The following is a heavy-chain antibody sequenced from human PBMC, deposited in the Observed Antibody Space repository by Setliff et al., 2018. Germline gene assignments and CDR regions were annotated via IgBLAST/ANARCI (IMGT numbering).Heavy chain of an antibody. D-gene: IGHD2-15*01. Sequence: SETLSLTCTVSGGSISSHYWSWIRQPPGKGLEWIGYIYYSGSTNYNPSLKSRVTISVDTSKNQLSLKLNSVTAADTAVYYCARRRGYCSGGSCSDGWVNWFDPWGQGTLVTVSS. V-gene: IGHV4-59*08. J-gene: IGHJ5*02. CDR2: IYYSGST. CDR3: ARRRGYCSGGSCSDGWVNWFDP. CDR1: GGSISSHY.